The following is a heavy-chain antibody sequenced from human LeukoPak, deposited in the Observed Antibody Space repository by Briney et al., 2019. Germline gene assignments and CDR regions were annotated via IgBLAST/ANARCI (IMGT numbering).Heavy chain of an antibody. CDR2: IYAYNGNT. D-gene: IGHD3-22*01. Sequence: GASVTDTLKCSGCTFTSYCCSGVGPPPARGLDGMGLIYAYNGNTNNSQKLHVRVIVTTDTYTSNASMYLRSLRCDDTAVYYCARDLGYYYDSSGNDYWGQGTLVTVSS. J-gene: IGHJ4*02. CDR1: GCTFTSYC. CDR3: ARDLGYYYDSSGNDY. V-gene: IGHV1-18*01.